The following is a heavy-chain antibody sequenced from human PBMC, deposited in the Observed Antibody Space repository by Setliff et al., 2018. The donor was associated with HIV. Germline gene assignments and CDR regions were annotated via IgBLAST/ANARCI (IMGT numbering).Heavy chain of an antibody. CDR2: IYHSGST. CDR1: GYSISSGYY. Sequence: PSETLSLTCAVSGYSISSGYYWGWIRQPPGKGLEWIGSIYHSGSTYYNPSLKSRVTISVDTSKNQFSLTLSSVTAADTAVYYCARQIAVAATPHYFDYWGQGTLVTVSS. V-gene: IGHV4-38-2*01. CDR3: ARQIAVAATPHYFDY. D-gene: IGHD6-19*01. J-gene: IGHJ4*02.